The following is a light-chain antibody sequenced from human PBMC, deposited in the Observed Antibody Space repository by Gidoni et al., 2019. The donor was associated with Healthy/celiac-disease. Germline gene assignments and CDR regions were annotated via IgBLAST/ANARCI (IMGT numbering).Light chain of an antibody. V-gene: IGKV3-11*01. CDR2: DAS. CDR1: ESVSSY. J-gene: IGKJ5*01. CDR3: QQRSNWPPIT. Sequence: EIVLTQSPATLSLSPGERATLSCRASESVSSYLAWYQQKPCQAPRLLIYDASNRATGIPARFSGSVSVTDFTLTISSLEPEDFAVYYCQQRSNWPPITFGQGTRLEIK.